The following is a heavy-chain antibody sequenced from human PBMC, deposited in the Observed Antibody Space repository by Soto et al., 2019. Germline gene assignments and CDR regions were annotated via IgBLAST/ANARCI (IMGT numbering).Heavy chain of an antibody. CDR3: ARECILFSGVIVFYGMDV. Sequence: QVQLVQSGAEVKKPGASVKVSCKASGYSFTRHDINWVRPAPGQGLEWMGWINPSIGNTGYAQRFLGRLTITTDTSTSTAYMELRGLKSEDTAIYYCARECILFSGVIVFYGMDVWGQGTTVTVPS. V-gene: IGHV1-8*01. CDR1: GYSFTRHD. D-gene: IGHD3-3*01. J-gene: IGHJ6*02. CDR2: INPSIGNT.